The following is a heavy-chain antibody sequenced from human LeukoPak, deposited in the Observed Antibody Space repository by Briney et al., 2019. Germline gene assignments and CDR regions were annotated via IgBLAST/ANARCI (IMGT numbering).Heavy chain of an antibody. CDR1: GFTFSSYG. CDR2: IWYDGSNK. V-gene: IGHV3-30*02. CDR3: AKEDYYGSGTIDY. D-gene: IGHD3-10*01. Sequence: GGSLRLSCAASGFTFSSYGMHWVRQAPGKGLEWVAFIWYDGSNKYYADSVKGRFTIPRDNSKNTLYLQMNSLRAEDTAVYYCAKEDYYGSGTIDYWGQGTLVTVSS. J-gene: IGHJ4*02.